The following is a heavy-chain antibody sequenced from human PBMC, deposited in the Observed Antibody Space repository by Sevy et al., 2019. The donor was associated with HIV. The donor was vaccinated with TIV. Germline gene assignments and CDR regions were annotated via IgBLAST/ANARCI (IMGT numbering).Heavy chain of an antibody. J-gene: IGHJ6*02. CDR3: AKDIVVVPAAIYYYYGMDV. V-gene: IGHV3-7*03. CDR1: GFTFSNYW. CDR2: IKKDGSEK. D-gene: IGHD2-2*01. Sequence: GGSLRLSCAASGFTFSNYWMSWVRQAPGKGLEWVANIKKDGSEKYYVDSVKGRFTISRDNAKNSLYLQMNSLRAEDTALYYCAKDIVVVPAAIYYYYGMDVWGQGTTVTVSS.